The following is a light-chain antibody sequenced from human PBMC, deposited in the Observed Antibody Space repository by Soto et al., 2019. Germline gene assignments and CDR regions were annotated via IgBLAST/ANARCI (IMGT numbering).Light chain of an antibody. Sequence: EIGLTQSPGTLSLSPEERATLSCRASQSASSSYLAWYQQKPGQAPRLLIYGASSRATGITERFSGSGSGTEFTLTISRLEPEDFAVYDCQQYGSSPRTFGQGTQVDIK. CDR2: GAS. V-gene: IGKV3-20*01. CDR1: QSASSSY. J-gene: IGKJ1*01. CDR3: QQYGSSPRT.